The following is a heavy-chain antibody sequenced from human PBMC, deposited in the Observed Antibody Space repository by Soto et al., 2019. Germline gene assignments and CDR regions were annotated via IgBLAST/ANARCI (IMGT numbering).Heavy chain of an antibody. CDR1: GFIFKRYW. J-gene: IGHJ1*01. D-gene: IGHD2-2*01. V-gene: IGHV3-74*01. CDR2: IYNDGTYS. CDR3: TRGPRPLSHSTGEY. Sequence: PGGSLRLSCAASGFIFKRYWMHWVRQSPGKGLVWISRIYNDGTYSDYADSVRGRFTISRDNVNDTLYIQMNNLRAEDSGLYYCTRGPRPLSHSTGEYWGKGTHANVSS.